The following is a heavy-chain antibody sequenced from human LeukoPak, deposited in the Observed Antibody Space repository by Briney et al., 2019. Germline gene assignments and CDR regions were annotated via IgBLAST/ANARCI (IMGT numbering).Heavy chain of an antibody. CDR3: ARSSVPAAIAPYYYYGMDV. CDR2: MNPNSGNT. J-gene: IGHJ6*02. CDR1: GYTFTSYD. D-gene: IGHD2-2*02. Sequence: ASVKVSCKASGYTFTSYDINWVRQATGQGLEWIGWMNPNSGNTGYAQKFQGRVTMTRNTSISTAYMELSSLRSEDTAVYYCARSSVPAAIAPYYYYGMDVWGQGTTVTVSS. V-gene: IGHV1-8*01.